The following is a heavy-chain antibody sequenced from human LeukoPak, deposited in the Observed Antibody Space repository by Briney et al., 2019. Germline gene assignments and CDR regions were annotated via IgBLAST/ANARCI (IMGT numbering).Heavy chain of an antibody. CDR2: IYYSGST. CDR3: AREEVTMVRGVSRNWFDP. V-gene: IGHV4-39*07. CDR1: GGSISSYY. D-gene: IGHD3-10*01. J-gene: IGHJ5*02. Sequence: SETLSLTCTVSGGSISSYYWGWIRQPPGKGLEWIGSIYYSGSTYYNPSLKSRVTISVDTSKNQFSLKLSSVTAADTAVYYCAREEVTMVRGVSRNWFDPWGQGTLVTVSS.